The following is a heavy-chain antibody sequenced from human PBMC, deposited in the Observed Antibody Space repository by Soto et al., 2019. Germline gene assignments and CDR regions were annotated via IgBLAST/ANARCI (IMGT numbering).Heavy chain of an antibody. CDR3: AKATFDYVDYRPHFGY. J-gene: IGHJ4*02. Sequence: EVQLLESGGGLVQPGGSLRLSCVASGFTFNTYVVSWVRQAPGKGLEWVSAISGSGGATLYAESAKGRFTISRDNSKNTLFLQLNNVRAADTGVYYCAKATFDYVDYRPHFGYWGQGTLVTVSS. D-gene: IGHD4-17*01. CDR2: ISGSGGAT. V-gene: IGHV3-23*01. CDR1: GFTFNTYV.